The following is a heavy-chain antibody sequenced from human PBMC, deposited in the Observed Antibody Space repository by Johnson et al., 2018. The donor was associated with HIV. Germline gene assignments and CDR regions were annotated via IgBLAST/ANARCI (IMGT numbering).Heavy chain of an antibody. J-gene: IGHJ3*02. CDR3: ARLTGQQLVPRGGAFDI. CDR1: GFTFSSYA. V-gene: IGHV3-30-3*01. Sequence: VESGGGLVQPGGSLRLSCAASGFTFSSYAMHWVRQAPGKGLEWVAVISYDGSNKYYADSVKGRFTISRENSKNTLYLQMNSLRTADTAVYYCARLTGQQLVPRGGAFDIWGQGTMVTVSS. D-gene: IGHD6-13*01. CDR2: ISYDGSNK.